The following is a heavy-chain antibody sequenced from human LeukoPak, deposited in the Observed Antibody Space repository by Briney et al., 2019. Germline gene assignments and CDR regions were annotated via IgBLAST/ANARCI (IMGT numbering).Heavy chain of an antibody. CDR1: GFTFSSYS. V-gene: IGHV3-21*01. CDR2: ISSSSSYI. D-gene: IGHD3-10*01. J-gene: IGHJ4*02. Sequence: GGSLGLSCAASGFTFSSYSMNGVRQAPGKGLEWVSSISSSSSYIYYADSVKGRFTISRDNAKNSLYLQMNSLRAEDTAVYYCARSLGGSGSYKGYYFDYWGQGTLVTVSS. CDR3: ARSLGGSGSYKGYYFDY.